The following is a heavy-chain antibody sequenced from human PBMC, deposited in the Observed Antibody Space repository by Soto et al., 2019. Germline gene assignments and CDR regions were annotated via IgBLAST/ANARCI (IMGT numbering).Heavy chain of an antibody. CDR2: IYYSGST. V-gene: IGHV4-59*08. Sequence: QVQLQESGPGLVKPSETLSLTCTVSGGSISSYYWSWIRQPPGKGLEWIGYIYYSGSTNYNPSLRGGAPTPVATSKTRCTLKLTSVTPAKTAVNNCASRRGQPYDAFDTWGQGTMATVSS. J-gene: IGHJ3*02. CDR1: GGSISSYY. CDR3: ASRRGQPYDAFDT. D-gene: IGHD3-10*01.